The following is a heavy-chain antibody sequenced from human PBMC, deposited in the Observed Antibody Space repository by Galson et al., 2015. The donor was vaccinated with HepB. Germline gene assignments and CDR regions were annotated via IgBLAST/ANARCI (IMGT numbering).Heavy chain of an antibody. Sequence: QSGAEVKKPGESLKISCKGSGYSFTSYYMHWVRQAPGQGLEWMGIINPSGGSTSYAQKFQGRVTMTRDTSTSTVYMELSSLRSEDTAVYYCASHAGDGDIAARPEYYYYYMDVWGKGTTVTVSS. CDR1: GYSFTSYY. CDR2: INPSGGST. J-gene: IGHJ6*03. CDR3: ASHAGDGDIAARPEYYYYYMDV. D-gene: IGHD6-6*01. V-gene: IGHV1-46*01.